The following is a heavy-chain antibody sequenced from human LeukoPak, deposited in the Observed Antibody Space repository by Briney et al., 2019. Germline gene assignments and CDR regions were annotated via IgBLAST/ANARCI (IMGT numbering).Heavy chain of an antibody. Sequence: GGSLRLSCAASGFTFSDYYMSWTRQAPGKGLEWVSYISSSGNTIYYADSVKGRFTISRDNAKNSLYLQMNSLRAEDTAVYYCARARGYYYDSSGYYYYWGQGTLVTVSS. CDR2: ISSSGNTI. CDR1: GFTFSDYY. V-gene: IGHV3-11*04. J-gene: IGHJ4*02. CDR3: ARARGYYYDSSGYYYY. D-gene: IGHD3-22*01.